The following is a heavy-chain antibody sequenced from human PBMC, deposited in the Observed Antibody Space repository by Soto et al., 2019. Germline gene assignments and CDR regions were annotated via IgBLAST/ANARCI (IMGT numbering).Heavy chain of an antibody. CDR1: GYTFIRYY. D-gene: IGHD6-19*01. CDR2: INPSGGTT. V-gene: IGHV1-46*03. J-gene: IGHJ3*02. CDR3: ARVRSDSSGWPRLAFDI. Sequence: ASVKVSYKASGYTFIRYYMHWVRQAPGQGLEWMGIINPSGGTTRYTQKFQGRVTMTRDTSTSTVYMELSSLRSEDTAVYYCARVRSDSSGWPRLAFDIWGQGTMVTVSS.